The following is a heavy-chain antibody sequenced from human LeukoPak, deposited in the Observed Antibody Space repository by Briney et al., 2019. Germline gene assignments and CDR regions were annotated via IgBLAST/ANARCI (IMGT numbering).Heavy chain of an antibody. CDR2: MNPIRGNT. J-gene: IGHJ5*02. D-gene: IGHD3-10*01. CDR1: GYTFTSYD. Sequence: ASVKVSCKASGYTFTSYDINWVRQAPGQGLEWMGWMNPIRGNTGYAQKVQGRVTITRNTSISTAYMELSSLRSEDTAVYYCARAPRITMVRGVIYWFDPWGQGTLVTVSS. V-gene: IGHV1-8*03. CDR3: ARAPRITMVRGVIYWFDP.